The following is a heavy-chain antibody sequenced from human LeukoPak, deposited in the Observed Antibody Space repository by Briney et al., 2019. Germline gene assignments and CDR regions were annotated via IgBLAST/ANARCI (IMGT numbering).Heavy chain of an antibody. J-gene: IGHJ6*03. CDR3: ARDASGWEPTTSYLYYYYYYVDV. Sequence: SETLSLTCTVSGGPISSGSYYWSWIRQPAGKGLEWIGRIYTSGSTNYNPSLKSRVTISVDTSKNQFSLKLSSVTAADTAVYYCARDASGWEPTTSYLYYYYYYVDVWGKGTTVTVSS. CDR2: IYTSGST. CDR1: GGPISSGSYY. V-gene: IGHV4-61*02. D-gene: IGHD1-26*01.